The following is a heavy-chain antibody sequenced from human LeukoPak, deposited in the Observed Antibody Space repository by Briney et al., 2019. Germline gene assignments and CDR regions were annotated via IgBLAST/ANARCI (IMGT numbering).Heavy chain of an antibody. J-gene: IGHJ4*02. Sequence: SETLSLTCTVSGGSISSYYWSWIRQPPGKGLEWIGYIYYSGSTNYNPSLKSRVTISVDTSKNQFSLKLSSVTAAHTAVYYCAREGGVVGATSPPFGYWGQGTLVTVSS. CDR1: GGSISSYY. D-gene: IGHD1-26*01. CDR2: IYYSGST. CDR3: AREGGVVGATSPPFGY. V-gene: IGHV4-59*01.